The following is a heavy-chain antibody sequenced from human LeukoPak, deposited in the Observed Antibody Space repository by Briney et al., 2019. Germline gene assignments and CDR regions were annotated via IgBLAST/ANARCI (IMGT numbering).Heavy chain of an antibody. CDR3: ASQVLRLNMDV. CDR1: GGSISSSSYY. CDR2: INHSGST. Sequence: SETLSLTCTVSGGSISSSSYYWGWIRQPPGKGLEWIGEINHSGSTNYNPSLKSRVTISVDTSKNQFSLKLSSVTAADTAVYYCASQVLRLNMDVWGKGTTVTVSS. D-gene: IGHD3-3*01. J-gene: IGHJ6*03. V-gene: IGHV4-39*07.